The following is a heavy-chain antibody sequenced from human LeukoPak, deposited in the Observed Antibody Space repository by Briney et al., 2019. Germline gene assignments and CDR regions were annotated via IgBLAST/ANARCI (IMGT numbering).Heavy chain of an antibody. CDR1: GFTFSSYG. CDR2: ISGSGGSS. CDR3: AKRLWSSSTRCHDCWFDP. D-gene: IGHD2-2*01. V-gene: IGHV3-23*01. J-gene: IGHJ5*02. Sequence: GGSLRLSCAASGFTFSSYGMSWVRQAPGKGLEWVSAISGSGGSSYYADSVKGRFTTSRDNSKNTLYLQMNSLRAEDTAVYYCAKRLWSSSTRCHDCWFDPWGQGTLVTVSS.